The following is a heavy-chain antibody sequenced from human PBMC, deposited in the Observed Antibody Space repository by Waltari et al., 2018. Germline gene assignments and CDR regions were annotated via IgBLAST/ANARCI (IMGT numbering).Heavy chain of an antibody. V-gene: IGHV1-2*02. Sequence: QVQLVQSGAEVKKPGASVKVSCKASGYTFTGYYMHWVRQAPGQGLEWMGTIKPKQGCNNQAKKFQGQVPMAREPSNNPAYQELGRLGSDDTGVYFWAGRGIWGVNVPVGHLGQGTLVTGS. D-gene: IGHD3-16*02. J-gene: IGHJ4*01. CDR1: GYTFTGYY. CDR2: IKPKQGCN. CDR3: AGRGIWGVNVPVGH.